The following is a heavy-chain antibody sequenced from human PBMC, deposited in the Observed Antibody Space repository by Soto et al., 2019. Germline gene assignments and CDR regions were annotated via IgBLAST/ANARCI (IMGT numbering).Heavy chain of an antibody. CDR1: GFTFSSYG. CDR2: IWYDGSNK. J-gene: IGHJ4*02. CDR3: ARARYSGSYYFDY. D-gene: IGHD1-26*01. Sequence: GGSLRHSCAASGFTFSSYGMHWVRQAPGKGLEWVAVIWYDGSNKYYADSVKGRFTISRDNSKNTLYLQMNSLRAEDTAVYYCARARYSGSYYFDYWGQGTLVTVSS. V-gene: IGHV3-33*01.